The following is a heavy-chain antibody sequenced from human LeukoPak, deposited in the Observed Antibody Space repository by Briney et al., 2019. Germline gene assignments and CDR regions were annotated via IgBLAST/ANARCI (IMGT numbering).Heavy chain of an antibody. Sequence: ASVKVSCKASGYTFTGYYMHWVRQAPGQGLEWMGWISAYNGNTNYAQKLQGRVTMTTDTSTSTAYMELRSLRSDDTAVYYCARLVEMATIPYYMDVWGKGTTVTVSS. J-gene: IGHJ6*03. CDR3: ARLVEMATIPYYMDV. CDR1: GYTFTGYY. D-gene: IGHD5-24*01. CDR2: ISAYNGNT. V-gene: IGHV1-18*04.